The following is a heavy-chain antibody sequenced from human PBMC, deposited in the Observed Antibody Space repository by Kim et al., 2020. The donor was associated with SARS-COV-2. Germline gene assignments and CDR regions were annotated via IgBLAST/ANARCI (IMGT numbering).Heavy chain of an antibody. CDR3: ARAAGRIAAAGKIDF. CDR2: VYHSGST. D-gene: IGHD6-13*01. J-gene: IGHJ4*02. Sequence: SDTLSLTCTVSGDSISSPDYYWTWIRQPPGKGLEWMGYVYHSGSTHYNVSLYSRLSISVDTSKNQFSLRLKSLTAADTAVYYCARAAGRIAAAGKIDFWGQGTLVTVSS. V-gene: IGHV4-31*03. CDR1: GDSISSPDYY.